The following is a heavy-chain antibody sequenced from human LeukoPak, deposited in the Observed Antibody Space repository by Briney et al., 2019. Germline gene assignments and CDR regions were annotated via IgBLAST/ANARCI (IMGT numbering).Heavy chain of an antibody. D-gene: IGHD3-16*02. J-gene: IGHJ3*02. CDR1: GYTFTGYY. V-gene: IGHV1-2*02. CDR3: TPVFVQAGAFDS. CDR2: INPNSGGT. Sequence: RRASVTVSCKASGYTFTGYYMHWVRQAPGQGLEWMGWINPNSGGTNYAQKFQGRVTMTRDTSISTAYMELSRLRSDDTAVYYCTPVFVQAGAFDSWGQGTMVTVSS.